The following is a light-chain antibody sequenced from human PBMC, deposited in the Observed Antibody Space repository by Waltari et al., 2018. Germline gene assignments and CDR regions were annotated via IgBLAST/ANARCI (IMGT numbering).Light chain of an antibody. J-gene: IGKJ2*01. CDR2: DAS. CDR1: QDISNY. Sequence: DIQMTKFTLSLTAYVGDRVTITCQASQDISNYLNWYQQKPGKAPKLLIYDASYLETGVPSRFSGSGSGTDFTFTISSLQPEDIATYYCQQYDNLYTFGQGTKLEIK. V-gene: IGKV1-33*01. CDR3: QQYDNLYT.